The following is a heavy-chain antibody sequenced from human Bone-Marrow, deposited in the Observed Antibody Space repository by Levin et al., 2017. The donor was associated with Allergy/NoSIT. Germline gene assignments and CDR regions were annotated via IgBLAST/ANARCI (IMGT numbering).Heavy chain of an antibody. Sequence: PGESLKISCNASGYPFNNYGISWVRQAPGQGLEWMGWISDYKGTTNFAQKFQGRVTMTRDTSTSTAHLELRSLRSDDTAVYYCARELNGDTPSFDYWGQGTLVTVSS. CDR1: GYPFNNYG. D-gene: IGHD2-21*02. CDR2: ISDYKGTT. J-gene: IGHJ4*02. V-gene: IGHV1-18*01. CDR3: ARELNGDTPSFDY.